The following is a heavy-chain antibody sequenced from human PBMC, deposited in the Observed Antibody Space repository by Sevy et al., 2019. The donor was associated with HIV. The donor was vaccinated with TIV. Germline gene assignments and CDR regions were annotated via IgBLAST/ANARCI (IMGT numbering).Heavy chain of an antibody. D-gene: IGHD1-26*01. CDR3: AGENAWGRGYS. Sequence: LSLTCTVSGGSITSLYWNWIRQPPGKGLEWIANIYYNGHINYNPSPKSRVTLSLDTSKNQFSLRLSSVTAADTAMYYCAGENAWGRGYSWGQGTLVTVSS. V-gene: IGHV4-59*08. CDR2: IYYNGHI. J-gene: IGHJ4*02. CDR1: GGSITSLY.